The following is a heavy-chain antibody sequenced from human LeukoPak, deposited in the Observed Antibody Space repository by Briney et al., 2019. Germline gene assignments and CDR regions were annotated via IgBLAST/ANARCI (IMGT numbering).Heavy chain of an antibody. D-gene: IGHD6-19*01. CDR3: ARDGEQWLVPRF. J-gene: IGHJ4*02. CDR1: GFTFSSYA. Sequence: PGGSLRLSCAASGFTFSSYAMHWVRQAPGKGLEWVAVISYDGSNKYYADSVKGRFTISRDNSKNTLYLQMNSLRAEDTAVYYCARDGEQWLVPRFWGQGTLVTVSS. CDR2: ISYDGSNK. V-gene: IGHV3-30-3*01.